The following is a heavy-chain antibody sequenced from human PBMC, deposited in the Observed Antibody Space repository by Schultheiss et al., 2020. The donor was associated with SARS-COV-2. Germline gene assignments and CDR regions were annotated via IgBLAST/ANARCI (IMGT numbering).Heavy chain of an antibody. D-gene: IGHD6-6*01. CDR1: GFTFSSYA. CDR3: AKVGRDSSSFFYFDY. J-gene: IGHJ4*02. CDR2: ISGSGGST. Sequence: GGSLRLSCAASGFTFSSYAMSWVRQAPGKGLEWVSAISGSGGSTYYADSVKGRFTISRDNSKNTLYLQMNSLRAEDTAVYYCAKVGRDSSSFFYFDYWGQGTLVTVSS. V-gene: IGHV3-23*01.